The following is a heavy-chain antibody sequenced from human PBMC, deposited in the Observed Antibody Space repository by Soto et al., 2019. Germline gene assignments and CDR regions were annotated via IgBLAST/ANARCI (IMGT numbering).Heavy chain of an antibody. CDR3: ATNLLRGRTTGQGAPFDY. D-gene: IGHD1-1*01. Sequence: SETLSLTCAVYGGSFSGYYWSWIRQPPGKGLEWIGEINHSGSTNYNPSLKSRVTISVDTSKNQFSLKLSSVTAADTAVYYCATNLLRGRTTGQGAPFDYWGQGTLVTVSS. CDR2: INHSGST. V-gene: IGHV4-34*01. CDR1: GGSFSGYY. J-gene: IGHJ4*02.